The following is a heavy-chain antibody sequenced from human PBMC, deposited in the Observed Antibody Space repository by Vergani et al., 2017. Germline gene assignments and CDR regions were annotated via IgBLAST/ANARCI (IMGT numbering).Heavy chain of an antibody. CDR1: GFTFSSYA. CDR3: AKDPEYVWGSYRRDY. D-gene: IGHD3-16*02. V-gene: IGHV3-23*01. J-gene: IGHJ4*02. Sequence: EVQLLESGGGLVQPGGSLRLSCAASGFTFSSYAMSWVRQAPGKGLEWVAAISGSGGSTYYADSVKGRFTSSRDNSKNTLYLQMNSLRGEDTAVYYCAKDPEYVWGSYRRDYWGQGTLVTVSS. CDR2: ISGSGGST.